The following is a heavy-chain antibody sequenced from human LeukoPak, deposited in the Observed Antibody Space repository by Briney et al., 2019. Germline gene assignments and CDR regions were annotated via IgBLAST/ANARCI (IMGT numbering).Heavy chain of an antibody. V-gene: IGHV3-23*01. CDR1: GFTFNIYS. CDR3: AKDRPNYHESNGHYYRPNGDY. CDR2: ITSSGDAT. Sequence: GGSLRASCAASGFTFNIYSMSWVRQAPGKGLEWVSSITSSGDATFYADSVKDRFTISRDNSKNMLYLQMSRLRAEDTAVYYCAKDRPNYHESNGHYYRPNGDYWGQGTLVTVSS. J-gene: IGHJ4*02. D-gene: IGHD3-22*01.